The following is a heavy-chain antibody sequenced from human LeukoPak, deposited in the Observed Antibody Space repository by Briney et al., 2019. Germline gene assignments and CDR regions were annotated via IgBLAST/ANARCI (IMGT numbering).Heavy chain of an antibody. CDR2: IYSGGST. V-gene: IGHV3-53*01. Sequence: GGSLRLSRVASGFTVSSNYMSWVRQAPGKGLEWVSIIYSGGSTYYADSVKGRVTISRDNSNNTLYLHMNSLRAEDTAVYYCARDSMLAIWGQGTMVTVSS. D-gene: IGHD2-8*01. CDR1: GFTVSSNY. J-gene: IGHJ3*01. CDR3: ARDSMLAI.